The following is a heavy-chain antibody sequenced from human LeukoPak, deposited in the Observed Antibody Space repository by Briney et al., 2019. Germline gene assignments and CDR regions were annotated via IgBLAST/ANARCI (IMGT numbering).Heavy chain of an antibody. V-gene: IGHV3-23*01. CDR3: TTDYRYLYWHSSFDY. CDR1: GFTFSSYA. D-gene: IGHD3-3*02. Sequence: GGSLRLSCAASGFTFSSYAMSWVRQAPGKGLEWVSAISYSGGSTYYADSVKGRFTISRDNSKNTLFLQMNSLKTEDTAVYYCTTDYRYLYWHSSFDYWGQGTLVTVSS. J-gene: IGHJ4*02. CDR2: ISYSGGST.